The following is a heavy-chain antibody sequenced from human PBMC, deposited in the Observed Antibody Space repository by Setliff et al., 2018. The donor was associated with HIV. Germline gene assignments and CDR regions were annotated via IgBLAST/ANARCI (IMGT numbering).Heavy chain of an antibody. V-gene: IGHV4-31*03. J-gene: IGHJ4*02. CDR2: IYHSGGT. Sequence: SETLSLTCSVSGRSITTGGSYWNWSRQHPGKGVEWIGYIYHSGGTSYTPSLQSRVTMSLDTSKIQFSLKLSSVTAADTAVYYCEKLGDSTGVYSYFDYWGQGMLVTVSS. CDR3: EKLGDSTGVYSYFDY. D-gene: IGHD7-27*01. CDR1: GRSITTGGSY.